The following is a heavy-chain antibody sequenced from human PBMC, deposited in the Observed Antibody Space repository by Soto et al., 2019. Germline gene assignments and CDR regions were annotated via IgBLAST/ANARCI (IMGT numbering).Heavy chain of an antibody. CDR1: GFTFSSYA. Sequence: EVQLLESGGGLVQPGGSLRLSCAASGFTFSSYAMNWVRQAPGKGLEWVSSVSGSSGSTYYADSVKGRFTISRDNSKNTLYLQRSSLRAEDTAVYYCAKQVSSDGYAGVDYWGQGTLVTVSS. D-gene: IGHD6-19*01. CDR2: VSGSSGST. V-gene: IGHV3-23*01. J-gene: IGHJ4*02. CDR3: AKQVSSDGYAGVDY.